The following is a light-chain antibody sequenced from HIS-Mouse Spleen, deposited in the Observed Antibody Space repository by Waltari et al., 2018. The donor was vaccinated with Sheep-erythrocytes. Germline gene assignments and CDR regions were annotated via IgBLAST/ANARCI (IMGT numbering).Light chain of an antibody. CDR3: AAWDDSLNGVV. CDR2: SNN. V-gene: IGLV1-44*01. CDR1: SPNIGSNP. J-gene: IGLJ2*01. Sequence: QSVLTQPPSASGTPGQRVTIPCSGSSPNIGSNPLTCYQQLPGTAPKPLIYSNNQRPSGVPDRFSGSKSGTSASLAISGLQSEDEADYYCAAWDDSLNGVVFGGGTKLTVL.